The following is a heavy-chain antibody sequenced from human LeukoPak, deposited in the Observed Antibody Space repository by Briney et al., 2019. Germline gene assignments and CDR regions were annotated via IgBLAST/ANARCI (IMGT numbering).Heavy chain of an antibody. CDR1: GYSFTSYW. CDR2: IYPGDSDT. V-gene: IGHV5-51*01. CDR3: ARQDGRPMTTNWFDP. Sequence: GESLKISCKGSGYSFTSYWIGWVRQMPGKGLEWMGIIYPGDSDTRYSPSFQGQVTISADKSISTAYLQWSSLKASDTAMYYCARQDGRPMTTNWFDPWGQGTLVTVSS. J-gene: IGHJ5*02. D-gene: IGHD4-11*01.